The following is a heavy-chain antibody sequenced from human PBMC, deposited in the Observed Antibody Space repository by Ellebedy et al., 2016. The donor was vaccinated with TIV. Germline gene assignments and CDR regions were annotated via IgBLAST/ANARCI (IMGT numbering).Heavy chain of an antibody. Sequence: SQTLSLTCAISGDSVSGDTAAWNWFRQSPSRGFEWLGRTYFRSKWYNDYAPSVKSRIIVNPDTSKNQFYLQLRSVTPEDTAVYYCARDAPFGLDTFDIWGQGTMVTVSS. V-gene: IGHV6-1*01. CDR3: ARDAPFGLDTFDI. D-gene: IGHD3/OR15-3a*01. CDR1: GDSVSGDTAA. J-gene: IGHJ3*02. CDR2: TYFRSKWYN.